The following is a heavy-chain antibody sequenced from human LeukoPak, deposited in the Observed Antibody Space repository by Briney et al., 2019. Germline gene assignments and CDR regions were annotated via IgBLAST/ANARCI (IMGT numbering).Heavy chain of an antibody. V-gene: IGHV1-2*02. J-gene: IGHJ4*02. Sequence: ASVKVSCKASGFTFTAHYMHWVRQAPGQGVEWMGWISGNSGATNYARNFQDRVTLTRDTSISTVYMELSRLRIDDTSVYDCARDFSWGVDYWGQGTLVTVS. CDR3: ARDFSWGVDY. CDR1: GFTFTAHY. CDR2: ISGNSGAT. D-gene: IGHD3-10*01.